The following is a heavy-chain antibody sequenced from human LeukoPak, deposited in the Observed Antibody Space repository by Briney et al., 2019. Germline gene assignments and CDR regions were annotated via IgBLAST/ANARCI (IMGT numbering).Heavy chain of an antibody. V-gene: IGHV4-4*08. Sequence: PSETLSLTCSVSGASINSHYWNWIRQPPGKGLEWVGCIYTSGGTDYNPSLKSRVAISADTSKNQISLRLASVTAADTAVYYCARRTVARGLTFDYWGQGNLVTVSS. CDR3: ARRTVARGLTFDY. CDR1: GASINSHY. D-gene: IGHD3-10*01. J-gene: IGHJ4*02. CDR2: IYTSGGT.